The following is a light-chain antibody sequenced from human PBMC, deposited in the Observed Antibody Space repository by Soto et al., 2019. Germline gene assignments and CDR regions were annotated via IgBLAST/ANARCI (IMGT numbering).Light chain of an antibody. Sequence: DIGGTQSPGTMSFAPGDRATLSCRARQSGSSSCLDWYQQIPGQAPRRLIYGASIRDTGIPARFSGSGSGTDFTLTIFCLESGDFAEYYCHYYGSTPPVTFSVGTTVEIK. J-gene: IGKJ4*01. CDR2: GAS. V-gene: IGKV3-20*01. CDR1: QSGSSSC. CDR3: HYYGSTPPVT.